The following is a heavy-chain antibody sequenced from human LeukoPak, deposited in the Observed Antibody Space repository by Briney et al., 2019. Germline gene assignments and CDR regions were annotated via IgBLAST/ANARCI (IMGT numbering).Heavy chain of an antibody. CDR1: GFTFSNFW. J-gene: IGHJ6*03. CDR3: ARDPYSGNYGNDYYYYMDV. D-gene: IGHD1-26*01. V-gene: IGHV3-7*01. CDR2: IKEDGSEK. Sequence: PGGSLRLSRAGSGFTFSNFWMNWVRQAPGKGLEWVANIKEDGSEKYYVDSVKGRFTISRDNAKNSLYLQMDSLGPEDTAVYYCARDPYSGNYGNDYYYYMDVWGKGTTVTISS.